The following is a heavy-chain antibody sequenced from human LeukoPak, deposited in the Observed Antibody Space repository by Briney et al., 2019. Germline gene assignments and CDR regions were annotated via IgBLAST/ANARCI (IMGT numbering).Heavy chain of an antibody. Sequence: SETLSLTCAVYGGSFSGYYWSWIRQHPGKGLEWIGYIYYSGSTYYNPSLKSRVTISVDTSKNQFSLKLSSVTAADTAVYYCASNAAGGIVVVPTAFDYWGQGTLVTVSS. CDR3: ASNAAGGIVVVPTAFDY. J-gene: IGHJ4*02. D-gene: IGHD2-2*01. CDR1: GGSFSGYY. V-gene: IGHV4-31*11. CDR2: IYYSGST.